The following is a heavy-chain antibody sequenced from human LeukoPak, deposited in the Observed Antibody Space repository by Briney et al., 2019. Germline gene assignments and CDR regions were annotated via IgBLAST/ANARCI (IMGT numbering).Heavy chain of an antibody. CDR2: INNDGSST. J-gene: IGHJ4*02. V-gene: IGHV3-74*01. CDR1: GFTFSNYW. D-gene: IGHD5-18*01. CDR3: ARGGGSSYVAFEF. Sequence: PGGSLRLSCAVSGFTFSNYWMYWVRQAPGKGLVWVSRINNDGSSTRHADSVKGRFTMYRDNAKNTLFLQMNGLRGEDTALYYCARGGGSSYVAFEFWGQGTLVTVSS.